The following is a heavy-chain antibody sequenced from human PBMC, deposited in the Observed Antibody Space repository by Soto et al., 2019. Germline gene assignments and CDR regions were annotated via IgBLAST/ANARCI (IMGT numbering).Heavy chain of an antibody. CDR2: IYYSGST. CDR1: GGSISSYY. CDR3: ARSDGSGSYYDYYGMDA. Sequence: PSETLSLTCTVSGGSISSYYWSWIRQPPGKGLEWIGYIYYSGSTNYNPSLKSRVTISVDTSKNQFSLKLSSVTAADTAVYYCARSDGSGSYYDYYGMDAWGQGTTVTVSS. V-gene: IGHV4-59*01. J-gene: IGHJ6*02. D-gene: IGHD3-10*01.